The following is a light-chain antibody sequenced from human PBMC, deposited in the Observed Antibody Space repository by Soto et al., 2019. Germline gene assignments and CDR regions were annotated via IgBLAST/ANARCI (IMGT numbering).Light chain of an antibody. J-gene: IGKJ4*01. Sequence: DIQLTQSPSFLSASVGDRVTITCRASQGIGSFLAWYQQKPGKAPKLLIYAASTLHSGVPSKFSGSGSGTEFTLTINSLQPEDFATYYCQQINTYLPLTFGGGTKVDIK. V-gene: IGKV1-9*01. CDR1: QGIGSF. CDR2: AAS. CDR3: QQINTYLPLT.